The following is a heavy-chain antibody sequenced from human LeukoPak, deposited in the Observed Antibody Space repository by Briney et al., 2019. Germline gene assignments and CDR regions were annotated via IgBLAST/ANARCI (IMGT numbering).Heavy chain of an antibody. V-gene: IGHV1-18*01. CDR3: ARVFEVGDIVVVPAAMHAFDI. CDR2: ISAYNGNT. CDR1: GYTFTSYG. J-gene: IGHJ3*02. Sequence: ASVKVSCKASGYTFTSYGISWVRQAPGQGLEWMGWISAYNGNTNYAQKLQGRVTMTTDTSTSTAYMELRSLRPDDTAVYYCARVFEVGDIVVVPAAMHAFDIWGQGTMVTVSS. D-gene: IGHD2-2*01.